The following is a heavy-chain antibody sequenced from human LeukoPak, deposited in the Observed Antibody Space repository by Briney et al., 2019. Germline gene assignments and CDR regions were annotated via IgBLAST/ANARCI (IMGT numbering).Heavy chain of an antibody. V-gene: IGHV3-9*01. CDR2: ISWSSGII. CDR1: GFTFDDHG. D-gene: IGHD5-18*01. Sequence: GGSLRLSCAASGFTFDDHGMHWVRQAPGKGLEWVSGISWSSGIIGYADSVKGRFTISRGNAKNSLYLQMDSLRAEDTALYYCAKDISSYRRGIQLWFDAFDIWGQGTMVTVSS. J-gene: IGHJ3*02. CDR3: AKDISSYRRGIQLWFDAFDI.